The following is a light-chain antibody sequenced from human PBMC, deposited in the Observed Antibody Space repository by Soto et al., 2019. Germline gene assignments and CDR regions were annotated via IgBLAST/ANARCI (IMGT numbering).Light chain of an antibody. V-gene: IGKV1-39*01. Sequence: DIQLTQSPSSLSASVGDTVTIACRAGQTILTYLNWYQQTPGRAPRLLISAATSLQTGVPSRFSGSGSGTEFTLTITSLQPEDFATYYCQQTKSAPLTFGGGTRVEIK. CDR3: QQTKSAPLT. CDR2: AAT. CDR1: QTILTY. J-gene: IGKJ4*01.